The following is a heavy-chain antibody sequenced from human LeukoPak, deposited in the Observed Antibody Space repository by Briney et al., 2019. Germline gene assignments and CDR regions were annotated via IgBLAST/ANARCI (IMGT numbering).Heavy chain of an antibody. Sequence: GGSLRFSCAASGFTFSSSWMSWVRQVPGKGLEWVANIKQDGSEKYYVDSVKGRFTISRDNAKNSLYLQMNSLRAEDTAVYYCARRVYDILAGKNWFDPWGQGTLVTVSS. CDR2: IKQDGSEK. V-gene: IGHV3-7*05. CDR1: GFTFSSSW. J-gene: IGHJ5*02. CDR3: ARRVYDILAGKNWFDP. D-gene: IGHD3-9*01.